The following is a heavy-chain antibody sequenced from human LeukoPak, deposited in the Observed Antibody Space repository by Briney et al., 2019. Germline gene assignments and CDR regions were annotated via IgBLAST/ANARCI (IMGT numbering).Heavy chain of an antibody. D-gene: IGHD3-10*01. Sequence: KPSATLSLTCSVSRGSISGYYWSWIRQPPGKGLEWIGYIHYSGSTNYNPSLKSRVTISVDTSKNQFSLKLSSVTAADTAMYYCARLLYYGSGSYYNWFDPWGQGTLVTVSS. V-gene: IGHV4-59*08. CDR2: IHYSGST. J-gene: IGHJ5*02. CDR3: ARLLYYGSGSYYNWFDP. CDR1: RGSISGYY.